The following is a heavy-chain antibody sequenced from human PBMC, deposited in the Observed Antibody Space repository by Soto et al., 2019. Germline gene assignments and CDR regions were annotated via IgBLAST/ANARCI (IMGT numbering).Heavy chain of an antibody. CDR2: ISGSGGST. D-gene: IGHD3-10*01. CDR1: GGNFISYA. Sequence: GGSLRLSSTASGGNFISYAMSWVRQAPGKGLEWVSAISGSGGSTYYADSVKGRFTISRDNSKNTLYLQMNSLRAEDTAVYYCAKDGYYGSGSYFDYWGQGTLVTVSS. J-gene: IGHJ4*02. CDR3: AKDGYYGSGSYFDY. V-gene: IGHV3-23*01.